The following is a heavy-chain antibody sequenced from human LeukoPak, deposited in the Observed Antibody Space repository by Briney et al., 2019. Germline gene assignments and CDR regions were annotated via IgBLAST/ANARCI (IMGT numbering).Heavy chain of an antibody. CDR2: ITYSSGYT. D-gene: IGHD6-19*01. CDR1: GFTFSSYD. CDR3: AKSPSAGYSSGWYADY. Sequence: GGSLRHSCAASGFTFSSYDMSWVRQAPGKGLEWVAGITYSSGYTYYADSVKGRFTISRDNSRNTLYLQMNGLRAEDTAVYYCAKSPSAGYSSGWYADYWGQGTLVTVSS. J-gene: IGHJ4*02. V-gene: IGHV3-23*01.